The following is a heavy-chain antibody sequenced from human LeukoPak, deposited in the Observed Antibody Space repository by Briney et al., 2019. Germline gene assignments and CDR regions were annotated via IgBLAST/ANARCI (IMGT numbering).Heavy chain of an antibody. CDR2: IWYDGSNK. Sequence: GGSLRLSCAASGFTFSSYGMHWVRQAPGKGLEWVAVIWYDGSNKYYADSVKGRFTISRDNAKNSLYLQMNSLRAEDTAVYYCAHSYGVNDAFDIWGQGTMVTVSS. CDR1: GFTFSSYG. J-gene: IGHJ3*02. D-gene: IGHD4-17*01. CDR3: AHSYGVNDAFDI. V-gene: IGHV3-33*03.